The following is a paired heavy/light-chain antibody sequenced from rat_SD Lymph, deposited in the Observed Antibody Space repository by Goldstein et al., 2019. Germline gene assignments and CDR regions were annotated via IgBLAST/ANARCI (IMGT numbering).Heavy chain of an antibody. D-gene: IGHD1-12*02. CDR3: TRPGTYYPLAY. Sequence: EVQLVESGGGLVQPGRSMKLSCAASGFTFSNYGMAWVRQAPTKGLEWVATISYDGSSTYYRDSVKGRFTISRDNAKSTLYLQMNSLRSEDTATYYCTRPGTYYPLAYWGQGTLVTVSS. V-gene: IGHV5-29*01. J-gene: IGHJ3*01. CDR2: ISYDGSST. CDR1: GFTFSNYG.
Light chain of an antibody. Sequence: IQLTQSPSLLSASVGDRVTLSCKGSQNINNYLAWYQQKLGEAPKLLIYNTNSLQTGIPSRFSGSGSGTDYTLTISSLQPEDVATYFCYQYNNGWTFGGGTKLELK. J-gene: IGKJ1*01. CDR2: NTN. CDR1: QNINNY. CDR3: YQYNNGWT. V-gene: IGKV22S2*01.